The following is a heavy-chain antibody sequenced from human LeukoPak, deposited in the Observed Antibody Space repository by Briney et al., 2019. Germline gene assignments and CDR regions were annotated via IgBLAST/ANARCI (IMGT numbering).Heavy chain of an antibody. Sequence: GGSLRLSCAASGFTFSSYAMHWVRQAPGKGLEWVSVISGSGGTTYYADSVKGRFTISRDSSKNTLYLQMNSLRAEDTAVYYCAKVSGGGLYYDGMDVWGQGTTVTVSS. CDR3: AKVSGGGLYYDGMDV. CDR1: GFTFSSYA. V-gene: IGHV3-23*01. D-gene: IGHD1-14*01. J-gene: IGHJ6*02. CDR2: ISGSGGTT.